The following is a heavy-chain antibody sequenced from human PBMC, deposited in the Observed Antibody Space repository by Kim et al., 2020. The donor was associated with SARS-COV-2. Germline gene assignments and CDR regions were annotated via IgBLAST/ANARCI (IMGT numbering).Heavy chain of an antibody. CDR3: AKDRYPPQRGAGTKYREDYYYYGMDV. J-gene: IGHJ6*02. CDR1: GFTFGDYA. D-gene: IGHD6-13*01. CDR2: ISWNSGSI. V-gene: IGHV3-9*01. Sequence: GGSLRLSCAASGFTFGDYAMHWVRQAPGKGLEWVSGISWNSGSIGYADSVKGRFTISRDNAKNSLYLQMNSLRAEDTALYYCAKDRYPPQRGAGTKYREDYYYYGMDVWGQGTTVTVSS.